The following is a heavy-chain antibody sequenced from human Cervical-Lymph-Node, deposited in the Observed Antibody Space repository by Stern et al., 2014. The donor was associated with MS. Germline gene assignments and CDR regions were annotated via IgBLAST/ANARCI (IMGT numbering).Heavy chain of an antibody. Sequence: EVQLEESGGGVIQPGGPLGPSGTPPGLTVGRANRTGVPKAHGRGWGWVSLISNVGSTFYTDSVKGRFSISRDDSKNTVYLHMTSLRAEDTAMYYCARDTSSPERSDWWGQGTLVTVSS. D-gene: IGHD1-1*01. J-gene: IGHJ4*02. V-gene: IGHV3-53*01. CDR3: ARDTSSPERSDW. CDR2: ISNVGST. CDR1: GLTVGRAN.